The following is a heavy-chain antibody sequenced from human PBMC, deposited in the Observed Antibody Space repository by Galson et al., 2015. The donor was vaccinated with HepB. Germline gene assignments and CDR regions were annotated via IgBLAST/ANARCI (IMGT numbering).Heavy chain of an antibody. CDR2: ISYDGSNK. Sequence: SLRLSCAASGFTFSSYAMHWVRQAPGKGLEWVAVISYDGSNKYYADSVKGRFTISRDNSKNTLYLQMNSLRAEDTAVYYCARDAVENNEQFELFSNYYYGMDVWGQGTTVTVSS. J-gene: IGHJ6*02. D-gene: IGHD1-7*01. V-gene: IGHV3-30-3*01. CDR1: GFTFSSYA. CDR3: ARDAVENNEQFELFSNYYYGMDV.